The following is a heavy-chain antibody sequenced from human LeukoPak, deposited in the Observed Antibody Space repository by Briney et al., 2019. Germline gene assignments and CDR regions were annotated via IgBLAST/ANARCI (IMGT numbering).Heavy chain of an antibody. Sequence: SVKVSCKASGGTFSNYAISWVRQAPGQGLEWMGGIIPIFGTANYAQKFQGRVTITADKSTSTAYMELSSLRSEDTAVYYCAKVRDWLFKYFDYWDQGTLVTVSS. J-gene: IGHJ4*02. CDR3: AKVRDWLFKYFDY. CDR1: GGTFSNYA. CDR2: IIPIFGTA. D-gene: IGHD2-21*02. V-gene: IGHV1-69*06.